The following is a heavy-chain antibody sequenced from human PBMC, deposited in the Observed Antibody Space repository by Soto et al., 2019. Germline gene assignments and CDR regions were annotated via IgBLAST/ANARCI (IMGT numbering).Heavy chain of an antibody. J-gene: IGHJ4*02. Sequence: QVQLQESGPGLVKPSQTLSLTCSVSGDSISSSDYYWSWFRQPPGKGLEWIGYIYHSGSTYYNPSLKSRITISADTSKNQFSLKLSSVTAVDTALYYCARDRTDSDYSFDYWGQGTLVTVSP. CDR3: ARDRTDSDYSFDY. D-gene: IGHD4-4*01. V-gene: IGHV4-30-4*01. CDR1: GDSISSSDYY. CDR2: IYHSGST.